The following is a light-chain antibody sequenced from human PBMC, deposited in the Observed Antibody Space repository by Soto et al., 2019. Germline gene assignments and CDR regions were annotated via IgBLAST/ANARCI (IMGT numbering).Light chain of an antibody. Sequence: IQITHAPSNLYRSVVDRVTLTCRASQIISSWLAWYQQKPGIAPKLLIYDASSLESGVPSRFSGSGSGTAFTLTISSLQPDDFATYYCQKYNSYSGTCGKGHKVDIK. CDR1: QIISSW. CDR3: QKYNSYSGT. CDR2: DAS. V-gene: IGKV1-5*01. J-gene: IGKJ1*01.